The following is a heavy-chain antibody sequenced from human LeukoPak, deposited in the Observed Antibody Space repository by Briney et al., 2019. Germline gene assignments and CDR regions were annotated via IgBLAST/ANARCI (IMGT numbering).Heavy chain of an antibody. Sequence: GGSLRLSCAASGFTFSSYAMSWVRQAPGKGLEWVSAISGSGGSTYYADSVKGRFTISRDNAKNSLYLQLNSLRAEDTAVYYCARDLSGIAGYTYGRGIDYWGQGTLVTVSS. CDR2: ISGSGGST. J-gene: IGHJ4*02. V-gene: IGHV3-23*01. CDR3: ARDLSGIAGYTYGRGIDY. CDR1: GFTFSSYA. D-gene: IGHD5-18*01.